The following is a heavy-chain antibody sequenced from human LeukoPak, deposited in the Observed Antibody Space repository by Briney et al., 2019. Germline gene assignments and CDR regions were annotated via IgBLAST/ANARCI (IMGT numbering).Heavy chain of an antibody. CDR1: GGTFSSYA. CDR3: ARGGDYYDSSGYPDDAFDI. Sequence: SVKVSCKASGGTFSSYAISWVRQAPGQGLEWMGGIIPIFGTANYAQKFQGRVTITADESTSTAYMELSRLRSDDAAVYYCARGGDYYDSSGYPDDAFDIWGQGTMVIVSS. CDR2: IIPIFGTA. V-gene: IGHV1-69*13. D-gene: IGHD3-22*01. J-gene: IGHJ3*02.